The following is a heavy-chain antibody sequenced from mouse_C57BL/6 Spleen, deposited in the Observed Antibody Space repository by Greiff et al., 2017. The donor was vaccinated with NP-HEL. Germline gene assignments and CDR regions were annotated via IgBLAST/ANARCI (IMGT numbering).Heavy chain of an antibody. Sequence: VQLQQSGPELVKPGASVKISCKASGYAFSSSWMNWVKQRPGKGLEWIGRIYPGDGDTNYNGKFKGKATLTADKSSSTAYMQLSSLTSEDSAVYFCARPGRNLYCDYWGQGTTLTVSS. CDR2: IYPGDGDT. V-gene: IGHV1-82*01. CDR1: GYAFSSSW. D-gene: IGHD3-3*01. J-gene: IGHJ2*01. CDR3: ARPGRNLYCDY.